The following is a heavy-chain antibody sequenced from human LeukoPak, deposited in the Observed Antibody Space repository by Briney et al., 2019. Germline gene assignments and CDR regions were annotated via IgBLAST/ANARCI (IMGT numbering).Heavy chain of an antibody. D-gene: IGHD2-15*01. J-gene: IGHJ4*02. V-gene: IGHV3-74*01. CDR3: ARDRCSGGCCYFDY. CDR2: INSDGSST. Sequence: GGSLRLSCAASGFTFNSYWMHWVRQAPGKGLVWVSRINSDGSSTSYADSVKGRFTISRDNAKNTLYLQMNSLRAEDTAVYYCARDRCSGGCCYFDYWGQGTLVTVSS. CDR1: GFTFNSYW.